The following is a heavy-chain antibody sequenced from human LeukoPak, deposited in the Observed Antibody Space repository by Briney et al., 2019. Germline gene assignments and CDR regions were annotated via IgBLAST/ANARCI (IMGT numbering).Heavy chain of an antibody. CDR2: MNPNSGYT. Sequence: GASVKVSCKASGYTFTTYDINWVRQATGQALEWMGWMNPNSGYTGYAQKFQGRVTITRDTSISTAYMELSSLRSEDTAVYYCARVAGSIDYWGQGTLVTVSS. CDR3: ARVAGSIDY. CDR1: GYTFTTYD. V-gene: IGHV1-8*03. J-gene: IGHJ4*02. D-gene: IGHD6-19*01.